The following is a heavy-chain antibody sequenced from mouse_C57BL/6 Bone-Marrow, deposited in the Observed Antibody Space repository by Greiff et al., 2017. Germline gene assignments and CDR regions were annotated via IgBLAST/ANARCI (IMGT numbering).Heavy chain of an antibody. J-gene: IGHJ4*01. Sequence: EVKLMESGGGLVKPGGSLKLSCAASGFTFSDYGTHWVRQAPEKGLEWVAYISSGSSTIYYADTVKGRFTISRDNAKNTLFLQMTSLRSEDTAMYYCARTSVVGDAMDYCGQGASVTVSS. CDR3: ARTSVVGDAMDY. CDR2: ISSGSSTI. CDR1: GFTFSDYG. D-gene: IGHD1-1*01. V-gene: IGHV5-17*01.